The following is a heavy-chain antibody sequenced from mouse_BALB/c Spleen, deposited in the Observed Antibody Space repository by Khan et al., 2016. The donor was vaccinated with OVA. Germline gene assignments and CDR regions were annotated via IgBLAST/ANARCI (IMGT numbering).Heavy chain of an antibody. CDR1: GYTFTSYY. CDR3: ARAGYGSFAY. D-gene: IGHD2-2*01. CDR2: IYPGNVSP. V-gene: IGHV1S56*01. J-gene: IGHJ3*01. Sequence: QVQLQQSGPELVKPGASVRISCKASGYTFTSYYIHWVKQRPGQGLEWIGWIYPGNVSPKYNERFNDKATLTADKSSSTAFMQLSSLTSEDSAVYFCARAGYGSFAYWGQGTLITVSA.